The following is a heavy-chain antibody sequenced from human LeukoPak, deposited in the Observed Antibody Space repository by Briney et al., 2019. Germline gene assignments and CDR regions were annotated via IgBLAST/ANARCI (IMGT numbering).Heavy chain of an antibody. CDR1: GGSISSISYY. Sequence: PSETLSLTCSVSGGSISSISYYWGWIRQPPGEGLEWIGNIYSSGSTYNNPSLKSRVIISVDTSKNQFSLKLTSVTAADTAVYYCARQGVVGATGFDYWGQGALVTVSS. D-gene: IGHD1-26*01. CDR2: IYSSGST. CDR3: ARQGVVGATGFDY. J-gene: IGHJ4*02. V-gene: IGHV4-39*01.